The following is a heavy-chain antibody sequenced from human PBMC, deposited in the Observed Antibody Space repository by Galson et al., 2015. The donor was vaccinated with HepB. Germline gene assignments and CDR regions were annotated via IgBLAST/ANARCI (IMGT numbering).Heavy chain of an antibody. CDR1: GYTLTELS. D-gene: IGHD2-2*01. CDR2: FDPEDGET. J-gene: IGHJ5*02. V-gene: IGHV1-24*01. CDR3: ATAPGVPGDNWFDP. Sequence: SVKVSCKVSGYTLTELSMHWVRQAPGKGLEWMGGFDPEDGETIYAQKFQGRVTMTEDTSTDTAYMELSSLRSEDTAVYYCATAPGVPGDNWFDPWGQGTLVTVSS.